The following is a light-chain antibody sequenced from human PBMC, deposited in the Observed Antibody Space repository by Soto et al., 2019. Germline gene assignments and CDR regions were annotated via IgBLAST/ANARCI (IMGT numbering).Light chain of an antibody. V-gene: IGLV2-23*01. CDR1: SSDVGSYNL. CDR2: EGS. Sequence: QSALTQPASVSGSPGQSITISCTGTSSDVGSYNLVSWYQQHPGKAPKLMIYEGSKRPSGVSNRFSGSKSGNTASLTISGLQAEDEADYYCCSYAGRSTYVFGAGTKVIVL. J-gene: IGLJ1*01. CDR3: CSYAGRSTYV.